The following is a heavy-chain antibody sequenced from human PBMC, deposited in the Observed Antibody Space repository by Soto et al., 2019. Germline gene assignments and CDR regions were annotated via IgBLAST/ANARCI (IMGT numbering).Heavy chain of an antibody. D-gene: IGHD6-13*01. Sequence: GGSLRLSCAASGFTFSNAWMNWVRQAPGKGLEWVGRIKSKTDGGTTDYAAPVKGRFTISRDDSKNTLYLQMNSLKTDDTAGYYCTATGYSSSWTYYYYYYGMDVWGQGTTVTVSS. CDR3: TATGYSSSWTYYYYYYGMDV. V-gene: IGHV3-15*07. J-gene: IGHJ6*02. CDR2: IKSKTDGGTT. CDR1: GFTFSNAW.